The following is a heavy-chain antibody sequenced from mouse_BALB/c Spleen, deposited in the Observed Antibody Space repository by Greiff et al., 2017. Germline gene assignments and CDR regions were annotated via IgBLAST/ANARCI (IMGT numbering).Heavy chain of an antibody. CDR3: ARAYDSLYAMDY. CDR2: ISYSGST. Sequence: EVKLVESGPSLVKPSQTLSLTCSVTGDSITSGYWNWIRKFPGNKLEYMGYISYSGSTYYNPSLKSRISITRDTSKNQYYLQLNSVTTEDTATYYCARAYDSLYAMDYWGQGTSVTVSS. D-gene: IGHD2-4*01. J-gene: IGHJ4*01. CDR1: GDSITSGY. V-gene: IGHV3-8*02.